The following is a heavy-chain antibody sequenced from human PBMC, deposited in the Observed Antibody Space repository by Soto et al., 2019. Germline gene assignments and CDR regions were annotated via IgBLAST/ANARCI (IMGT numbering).Heavy chain of an antibody. V-gene: IGHV4-59*01. D-gene: IGHD3-10*01. CDR1: GGSISSYY. CDR2: IYYSGST. Sequence: SETLSLTCTVSGGSISSYYWSWIRQPPGKGLEWIGYIYYSGSTNYNPSLKSRVTISVDTSKNQFSLKLSSVTAADTAVYYCARAGIPLWFGEFIFDYWGQGTLVTVSS. J-gene: IGHJ4*02. CDR3: ARAGIPLWFGEFIFDY.